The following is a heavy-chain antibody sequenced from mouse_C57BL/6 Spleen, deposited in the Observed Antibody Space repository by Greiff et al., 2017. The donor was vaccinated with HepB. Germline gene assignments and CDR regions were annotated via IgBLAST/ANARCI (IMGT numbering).Heavy chain of an antibody. CDR3: ARLDYDDAMDY. V-gene: IGHV5-17*01. CDR2: ISSGSSTI. D-gene: IGHD2-4*01. J-gene: IGHJ4*01. Sequence: EVKLMESGGGLVKPGGSLKLSCAASGFTFSDYGMHWVRQAPEKGLEWVAYISSGSSTIYYAETVKGRFTISRDNAKNTLFLQMTSLRSEDTAMYYCARLDYDDAMDYWGQGTSVTVSS. CDR1: GFTFSDYG.